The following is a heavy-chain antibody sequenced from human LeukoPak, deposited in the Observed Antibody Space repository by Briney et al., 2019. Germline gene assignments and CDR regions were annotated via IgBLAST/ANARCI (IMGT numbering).Heavy chain of an antibody. CDR1: GFTFRSHA. V-gene: IGHV3-23*01. Sequence: GGSLRLSCVGSGFTFRSHAMSWVRQAPEKGLEFVSGIYENGGTTYYADSVKGRFTISRDNSNNTLYLQMNSLRAEDTAVYYCAKLTTSWGQGTLVTVSS. D-gene: IGHD4-11*01. CDR2: IYENGGTT. CDR3: AKLTTS. J-gene: IGHJ4*02.